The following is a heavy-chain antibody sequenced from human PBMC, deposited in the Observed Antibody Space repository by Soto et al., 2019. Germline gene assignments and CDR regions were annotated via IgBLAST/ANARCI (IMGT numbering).Heavy chain of an antibody. V-gene: IGHV4-39*01. D-gene: IGHD3-9*01. CDR1: GGSISSSSYY. CDR2: IYYSGST. Sequence: PSETLSLTCTVSGGSISSSSYYWGWIRQPPGKGLEWIGSIYYSGSTYYNPSLKSRVTISVDTSKNQFSLKLSSVTAADTAVYYCARAIRRYDILTGYSYYFDYWGQGTLVTVAS. CDR3: ARAIRRYDILTGYSYYFDY. J-gene: IGHJ4*02.